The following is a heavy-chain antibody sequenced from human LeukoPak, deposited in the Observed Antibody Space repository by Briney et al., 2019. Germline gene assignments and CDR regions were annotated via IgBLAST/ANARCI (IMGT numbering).Heavy chain of an antibody. CDR2: IYPGDSDT. Sequence: GESLKISCKGPGYRFTSYWIGWVRQMPGKGLEWMGIIYPGDSDTRYSPSFQGQVTISADKSISTAYLQWSSLKASDTAMYYCARLAEYYYGSGSYYKSNPYYYYYMDVWGKGTTVTISS. CDR3: ARLAEYYYGSGSYYKSNPYYYYYMDV. J-gene: IGHJ6*03. V-gene: IGHV5-51*01. D-gene: IGHD3-10*01. CDR1: GYRFTSYW.